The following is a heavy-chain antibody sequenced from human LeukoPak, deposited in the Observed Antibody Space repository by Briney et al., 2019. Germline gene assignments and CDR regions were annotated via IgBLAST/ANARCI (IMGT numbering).Heavy chain of an antibody. CDR2: INHSGST. Sequence: SETLSLTCAVYGGSFNGYYWSWIRQPPGKGLEWIGEINHSGSTNYNPSLKSRITISTDTSKNQFSLQLSSVTAADTAVYYCARGQRSRNWGRVFDYWGQGTLVTVSS. V-gene: IGHV4-34*01. CDR3: ARGQRSRNWGRVFDY. J-gene: IGHJ4*02. CDR1: GGSFNGYY. D-gene: IGHD7-27*01.